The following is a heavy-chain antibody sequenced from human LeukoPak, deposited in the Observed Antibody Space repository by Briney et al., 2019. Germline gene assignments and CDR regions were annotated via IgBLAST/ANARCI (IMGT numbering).Heavy chain of an antibody. CDR3: AKTINTMVRGIYAFDI. CDR2: ISSSSSTI. D-gene: IGHD3-10*01. J-gene: IGHJ3*02. V-gene: IGHV3-48*01. Sequence: GGSLRLSCAASGFTFSSYSMNWVRQAPGKGLEWVSYISSSSSTIYYADSVKGRFTISRDNSKNTLYLQMNSLRAEDTAVYYCAKTINTMVRGIYAFDIWGQGTKVTVSS. CDR1: GFTFSSYS.